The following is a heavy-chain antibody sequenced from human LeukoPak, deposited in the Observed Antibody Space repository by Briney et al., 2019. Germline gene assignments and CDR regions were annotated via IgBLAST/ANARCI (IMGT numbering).Heavy chain of an antibody. CDR3: ARASRGEQLAGLDY. CDR2: INPSGGST. D-gene: IGHD6-6*01. CDR1: GYTFTSYY. Sequence: GASVKVSCKASGYTFTSYYMHWVRQAPGQGLEWMGIINPSGGSTSYAQKFQGRVTMTRDMSTSTVYMELSGLGSEDTALYYCARASRGEQLAGLDYWGQGTLVTVSS. V-gene: IGHV1-46*01. J-gene: IGHJ4*02.